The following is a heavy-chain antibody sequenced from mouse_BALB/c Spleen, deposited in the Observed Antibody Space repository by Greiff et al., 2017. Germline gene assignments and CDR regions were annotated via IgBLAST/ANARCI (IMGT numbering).Heavy chain of an antibody. V-gene: IGHV5-12-2*01. J-gene: IGHJ3*01. Sequence: EVKVVESGGGLVQPGGSLKLSCAASGFTFSSYTMSWVRQTPEKRLEWVAYISNGGGSTYYPDTVKGRFTISRDNAKNTLYLQMSSLKSEDTAMYYCARREGGFAYWGQGTLVTVSA. CDR1: GFTFSSYT. CDR2: ISNGGGST. CDR3: ARREGGFAY.